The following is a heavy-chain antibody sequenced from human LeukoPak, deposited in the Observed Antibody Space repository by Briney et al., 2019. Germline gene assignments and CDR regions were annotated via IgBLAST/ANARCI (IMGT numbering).Heavy chain of an antibody. J-gene: IGHJ6*03. CDR2: IYYSGST. V-gene: IGHV4-39*07. D-gene: IGHD2-15*01. CDR3: ARDRGYCSGGSCYSYYYYMDV. CDR1: GGSISSSSYY. Sequence: PSETLSLTCTVSGGSISSSSYYWGWIRQPPGKGLEWIGSIYYSGSTYYNPSLKSRVTISVDTSKNQFSLKLSSVTAADTAVYYCARDRGYCSGGSCYSYYYYMDVWGKGTTVTVSS.